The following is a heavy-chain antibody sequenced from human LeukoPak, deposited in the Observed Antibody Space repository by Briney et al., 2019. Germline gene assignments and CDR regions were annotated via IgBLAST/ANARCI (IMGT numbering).Heavy chain of an antibody. Sequence: ASVKVSCKASGYTFTSNYIHWVRQAPGQGLEWMGMIYPRDGSTSYAQKFQGRVTMTRDTSTSTVYMELSSLRSEDTAVYYCARELSYDFWSGYPEGYYYYYGMDVWGQGTTVTVSS. CDR3: ARELSYDFWSGYPEGYYYYYGMDV. CDR2: IYPRDGST. J-gene: IGHJ6*02. V-gene: IGHV1-46*01. CDR1: GYTFTSNY. D-gene: IGHD3-3*01.